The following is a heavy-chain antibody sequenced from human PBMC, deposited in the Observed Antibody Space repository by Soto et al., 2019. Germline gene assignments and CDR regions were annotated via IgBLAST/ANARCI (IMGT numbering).Heavy chain of an antibody. D-gene: IGHD3-10*01. CDR3: ARGGRRSGSYYPMEDNY. V-gene: IGHV3-33*01. J-gene: IGHJ4*02. Sequence: GGSLRLSCAASGFTFSSYGMHWVRQAPGKGLEWVAVIWYDGSNKYYADSVKGRFTISRDNSKNTLYLQMNSLRAEDTAGYYCARGGRRSGSYYPMEDNYWGQGTLVTVSS. CDR1: GFTFSSYG. CDR2: IWYDGSNK.